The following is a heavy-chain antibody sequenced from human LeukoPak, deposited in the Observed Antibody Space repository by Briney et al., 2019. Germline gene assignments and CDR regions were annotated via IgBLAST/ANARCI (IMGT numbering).Heavy chain of an antibody. CDR3: ARVDEQLWFKDYYYYYMDV. Sequence: PGGSLRLSCAASGFTFSDYWMTWVRQAPGKGLEWLANIKPDGSEKYYVDSVKGRFTISRDNAKNSLYLRMNSLRVEDTAVYYCARVDEQLWFKDYYYYYMDVWGKGTTVTVSS. CDR2: IKPDGSEK. V-gene: IGHV3-7*01. J-gene: IGHJ6*03. D-gene: IGHD5-18*01. CDR1: GFTFSDYW.